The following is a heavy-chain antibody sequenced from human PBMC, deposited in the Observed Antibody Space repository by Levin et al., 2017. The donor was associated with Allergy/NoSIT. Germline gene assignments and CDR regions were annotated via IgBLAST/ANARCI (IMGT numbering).Heavy chain of an antibody. CDR3: AKARSHLDYYGSGGYDF. CDR2: ISSSGGST. J-gene: IGHJ4*02. Sequence: GGSLRLSCAASGFTFYNYVMNWVRQSPGKGLEWVSGISSSGGSTYYADSVKGRFTISRDNSKSTLHLQINSLRVEDTAVYYCAKARSHLDYYGSGGYDFWGQGTLVTVSS. CDR1: GFTFYNYV. D-gene: IGHD3-10*01. V-gene: IGHV3-23*01.